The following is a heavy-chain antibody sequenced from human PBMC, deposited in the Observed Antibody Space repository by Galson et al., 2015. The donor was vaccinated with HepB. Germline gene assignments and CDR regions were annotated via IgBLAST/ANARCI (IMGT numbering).Heavy chain of an antibody. J-gene: IGHJ4*02. Sequence: SVKVSCKASGYTFTSYGISWVRQAPGQGLEWMGWISAYNGNTNYAQKLQGRVTMTTDTSTSTAYMELRSLRSDDTAVYYCARWVRSWGGGNPQFDYWGQGTLVTVSS. CDR1: GYTFTSYG. CDR3: ARWVRSWGGGNPQFDY. CDR2: ISAYNGNT. D-gene: IGHD4-23*01. V-gene: IGHV1-18*01.